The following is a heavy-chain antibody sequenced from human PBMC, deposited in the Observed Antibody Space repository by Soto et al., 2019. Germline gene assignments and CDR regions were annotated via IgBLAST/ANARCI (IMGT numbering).Heavy chain of an antibody. CDR3: ARGPGTMAKIDY. V-gene: IGHV4-39*07. CDR2: IYYSGST. D-gene: IGHD3-10*01. J-gene: IGHJ4*02. Sequence: SETLSLTCTVSGGSISSSSYYWGWIRQPPGKGLEWIGSIYYSGSTYYNPSLKSRVTISVDTSKNQFSLKLSSVTAADTAVYYCARGPGTMAKIDYWGQGTLVTVSS. CDR1: GGSISSSSYY.